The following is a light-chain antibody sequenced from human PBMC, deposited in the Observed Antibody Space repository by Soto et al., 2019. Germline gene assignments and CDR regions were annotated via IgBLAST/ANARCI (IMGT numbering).Light chain of an antibody. CDR3: LQGNSFPWT. J-gene: IGKJ1*01. Sequence: IHMTQAPSSLSAFVGDRVTITCRASQGIRRDLAWFQQKPGKAPKLLIYVAASLQSGDPSRFSGSGSGADFTLTVSSLQPEDVATYYCLQGNSFPWTFGQGTKVEIK. CDR2: VAA. V-gene: IGKV1-6*01. CDR1: QGIRRD.